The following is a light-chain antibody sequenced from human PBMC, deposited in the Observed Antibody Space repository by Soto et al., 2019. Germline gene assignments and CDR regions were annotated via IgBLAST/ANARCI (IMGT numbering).Light chain of an antibody. V-gene: IGLV1-40*01. Sequence: QSVLTQPPSVSGAPGQRVTISCTGSSSNIGAGYDVYWYQQLPGTAPKLLIYGNSNRPSGVPDRFSGPKSGTSASLAITGLQAEDEADYYCQSYDSSLSGSYVFGTGTKVTV. J-gene: IGLJ1*01. CDR1: SSNIGAGYD. CDR3: QSYDSSLSGSYV. CDR2: GNS.